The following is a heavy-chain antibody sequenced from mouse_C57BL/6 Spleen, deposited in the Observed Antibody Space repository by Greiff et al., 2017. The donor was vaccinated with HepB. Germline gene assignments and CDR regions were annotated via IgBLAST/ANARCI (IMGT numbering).Heavy chain of an antibody. V-gene: IGHV5-4*03. CDR3: ARGELGQNYFDY. CDR2: ISDGGSYT. D-gene: IGHD4-1*01. CDR1: GFTFSSYA. Sequence: EVKLMESGGGLVKPGGSLKLSCAASGFTFSSYAMSWVRQTPEKRLEWVATISDGGSYTYYPDNVKGRFTISRDNAKNNLYLQMSHLKSEDTAMYYCARGELGQNYFDYWGQGTTLTVSS. J-gene: IGHJ2*01.